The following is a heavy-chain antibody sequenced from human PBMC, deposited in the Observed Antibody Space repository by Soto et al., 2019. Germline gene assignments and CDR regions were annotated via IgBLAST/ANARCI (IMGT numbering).Heavy chain of an antibody. V-gene: IGHV4-4*07. J-gene: IGHJ5*02. Sequence: SETLSLTCTVSGASISGFYWSWIRKSAGKGLEWIGRIYATGTTDYNPSLKSRVMMSVGTSKKQFSLKLRSVTAADTAVYYCVRDGTKTLRDWFDPWGQGISVTVS. CDR1: GASISGFY. CDR2: IYATGTT. D-gene: IGHD1-1*01. CDR3: VRDGTKTLRDWFDP.